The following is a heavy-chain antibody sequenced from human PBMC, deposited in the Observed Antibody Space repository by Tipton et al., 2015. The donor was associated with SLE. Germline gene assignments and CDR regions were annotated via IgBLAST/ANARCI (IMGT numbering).Heavy chain of an antibody. CDR1: GDSISTDNYY. CDR2: IYFSGQT. J-gene: IGHJ6*02. V-gene: IGHV4-61*09. D-gene: IGHD3-10*01. Sequence: TLSLTCTVSGDSISTDNYYWGWTRQPAGKALEWIGHIYFSGQTYYNPSLKSRVTISVDTSKNQFSLKLNSVTATDAAVYYCARFLVRGVYYKGLDVWGQGTTVTVTS. CDR3: ARFLVRGVYYKGLDV.